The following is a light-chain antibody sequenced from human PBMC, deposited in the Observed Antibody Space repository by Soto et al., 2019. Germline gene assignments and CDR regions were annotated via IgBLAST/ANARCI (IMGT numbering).Light chain of an antibody. J-gene: IGKJ1*01. CDR2: AAS. V-gene: IGKV1-27*01. CDR3: QKYDSAWT. Sequence: DIQMTQSPSSLSASVGDRITITCRASQGISNYLAWYQQKPGKVPQVLIYAASTLQSGVPSRFSGSGSGTDFTLTISSLQPEDVATYYCQKYDSAWTFGQGTKVEVK. CDR1: QGISNY.